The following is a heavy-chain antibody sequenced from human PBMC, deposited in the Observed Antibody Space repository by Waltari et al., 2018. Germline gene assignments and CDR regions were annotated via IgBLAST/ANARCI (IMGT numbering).Heavy chain of an antibody. J-gene: IGHJ3*02. CDR2: IRSKAYGGTT. V-gene: IGHV3-49*04. Sequence: EVQLVESGGGLAQPGRSLRLSCTASGFTFGDYAMSWVRQAPGKGLEWVGFIRSKAYGGTTEYAASVKGRFTISRDDSKSIAYLQMNSLKTEDTAVYYCTRDSQAAGGAFDIWGQGTMVTVSS. D-gene: IGHD6-13*01. CDR3: TRDSQAAGGAFDI. CDR1: GFTFGDYA.